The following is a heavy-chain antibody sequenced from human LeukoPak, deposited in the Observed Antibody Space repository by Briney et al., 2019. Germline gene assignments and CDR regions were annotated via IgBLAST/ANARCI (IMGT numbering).Heavy chain of an antibody. CDR3: AKDGRVAAAAYYFDH. CDR2: ISYDGSNK. V-gene: IGHV3-30*18. J-gene: IGHJ4*02. Sequence: GRSLRLSCAASGFTFSSYGMHWVRQAPGKGLEWVAVISYDGSNKYYADSVKGRFTISRDNSKNTLYLQMNSLRAEDMAVYYCAKDGRVAAAAYYFDHWGQGTLATVSS. D-gene: IGHD6-13*01. CDR1: GFTFSSYG.